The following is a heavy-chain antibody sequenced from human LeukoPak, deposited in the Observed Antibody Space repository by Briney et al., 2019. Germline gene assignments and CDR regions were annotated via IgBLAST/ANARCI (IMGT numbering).Heavy chain of an antibody. J-gene: IGHJ6*02. CDR3: ARDSVEHCTGGSCYEANYFHGMDV. CDR1: GFTVSSNY. D-gene: IGHD2-15*01. Sequence: GGSLRLSCAASGFTVSSNYMSWVRQAPGKGLEWVSVIYSGGSTYYGDSVKGRFTIFRDSSKNALFLQMNRLRAEDTAVYYCARDSVEHCTGGSCYEANYFHGMDVWGQGTTVTVSS. V-gene: IGHV3-66*01. CDR2: IYSGGST.